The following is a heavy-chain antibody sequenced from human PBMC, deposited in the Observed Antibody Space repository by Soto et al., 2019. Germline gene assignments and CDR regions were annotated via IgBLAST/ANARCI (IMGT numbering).Heavy chain of an antibody. CDR3: ARQAVAGTRFDP. Sequence: PSETLSLTCTVSGGSISSSSYYWGWIRQLPGKGLEWIGSIYYSGSTYYNPSLKSRVTISVDTSKNQFSLKLSSVTAADTAVYYCARQAVAGTRFDPWGQGTLVTVSS. J-gene: IGHJ5*02. CDR1: GGSISSSSYY. V-gene: IGHV4-39*01. D-gene: IGHD6-19*01. CDR2: IYYSGST.